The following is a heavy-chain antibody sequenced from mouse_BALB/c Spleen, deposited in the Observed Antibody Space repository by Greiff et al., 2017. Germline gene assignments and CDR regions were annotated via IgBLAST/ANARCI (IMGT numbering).Heavy chain of an antibody. Sequence: QVQLQQSGAELAKPGASVKMSCKASGYTFTSYWMHWVKQRPGQGLEWIGYINPSTGYTEYNQKFKDKATLTADKSSSTAYMQLSSLTSEDSAVYYCARYRYAYFDYWGQGTTLTVSS. J-gene: IGHJ2*01. CDR3: ARYRYAYFDY. CDR2: INPSTGYT. D-gene: IGHD2-12*01. V-gene: IGHV1-7*01. CDR1: GYTFTSYW.